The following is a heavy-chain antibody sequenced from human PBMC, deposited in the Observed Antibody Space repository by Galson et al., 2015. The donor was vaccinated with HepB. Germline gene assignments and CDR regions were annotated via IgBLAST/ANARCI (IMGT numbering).Heavy chain of an antibody. CDR1: GLTFSSYA. D-gene: IGHD6-19*01. J-gene: IGHJ6*02. CDR3: ARPQWLNYYYYGMDV. CDR2: ISYDGSNK. Sequence: SLRLSCAASGLTFSSYAMHWVRQAPGKGLEWVAVISYDGSNKYYADSVKGRFTISRDNSKNTLYLQMNSLRAEDTAVYYCARPQWLNYYYYGMDVWGQGTTVTVSS. V-gene: IGHV3-30-3*01.